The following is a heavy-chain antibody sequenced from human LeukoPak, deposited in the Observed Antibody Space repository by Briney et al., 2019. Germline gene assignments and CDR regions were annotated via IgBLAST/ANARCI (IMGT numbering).Heavy chain of an antibody. J-gene: IGHJ4*02. CDR1: GYTFTSYY. CDR2: INPSGGST. Sequence: ASVKVSCKASGYTFTSYYMHWVRQAPGQGLEWMGMINPSGGSTSYAQKFQGRVTMTRDTSTGTAYMELSSLRSDDTAVYYCARTLYISAAPGGFDYWGQGTLVAVS. D-gene: IGHD6-13*01. CDR3: ARTLYISAAPGGFDY. V-gene: IGHV1-46*01.